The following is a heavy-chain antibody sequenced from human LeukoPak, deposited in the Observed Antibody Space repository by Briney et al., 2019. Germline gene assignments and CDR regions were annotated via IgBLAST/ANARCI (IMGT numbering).Heavy chain of an antibody. D-gene: IGHD6-19*01. J-gene: IGHJ4*02. Sequence: PGGSLRLSCAASGFTFSTYAMSWVRQAPGKGLEWVSAISGSGGSTYYADSVKGRFTISRDNSKNTLYLQMNSLRAEDTAVYYCARTGYSSGWALRPYYFDYWGQGTLVTVSS. CDR3: ARTGYSSGWALRPYYFDY. CDR1: GFTFSTYA. CDR2: ISGSGGST. V-gene: IGHV3-23*01.